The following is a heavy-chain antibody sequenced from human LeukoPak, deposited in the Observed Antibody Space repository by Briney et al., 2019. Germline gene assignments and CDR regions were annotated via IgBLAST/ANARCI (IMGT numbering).Heavy chain of an antibody. V-gene: IGHV4-34*01. D-gene: IGHD6-6*01. CDR1: GGSFSGYY. J-gene: IGHJ4*02. CDR2: INHSGST. CDR3: ARGLVSSSSDRYFNY. Sequence: SETLSLTCAVYGGSFSGYYWSWIRQPPGKGLEWIGEINHSGSTNYNPSLKSRVTISVDTSKNQFSLKLSSVTAADTAVYYCARGLVSSSSDRYFNYWGQGTLVTVS.